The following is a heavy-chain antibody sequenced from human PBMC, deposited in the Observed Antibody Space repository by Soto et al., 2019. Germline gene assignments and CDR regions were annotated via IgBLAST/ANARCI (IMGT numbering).Heavy chain of an antibody. J-gene: IGHJ4*02. V-gene: IGHV5-51*01. CDR3: VRGPLEATFYYFDY. Sequence: GESLKISCKGSGYSFTTYWTAWVRQMPGKGLEWMGIIYPGDSNTRYSPSFQGQVTISADKSISTAYLQWSSLKASDTAMYYCVRGPLEATFYYFDYWGQGTLVTVSS. D-gene: IGHD1-26*01. CDR2: IYPGDSNT. CDR1: GYSFTTYW.